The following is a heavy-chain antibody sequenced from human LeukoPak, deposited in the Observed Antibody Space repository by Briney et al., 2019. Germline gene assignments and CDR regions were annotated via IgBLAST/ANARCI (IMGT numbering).Heavy chain of an antibody. Sequence: GGSLRLSCAASGFTFGNAWMSWVRQAPGKGLEWVGRIKSKTDGGTTDYAAPVKGRFTISRDDSKNTLYLQMNSLKTEDTAVYYCTTVLWFGEFQASFNTNWFDPWGQGTLVTVSS. D-gene: IGHD3-10*01. CDR1: GFTFGNAW. CDR3: TTVLWFGEFQASFNTNWFDP. J-gene: IGHJ5*02. CDR2: IKSKTDGGTT. V-gene: IGHV3-15*01.